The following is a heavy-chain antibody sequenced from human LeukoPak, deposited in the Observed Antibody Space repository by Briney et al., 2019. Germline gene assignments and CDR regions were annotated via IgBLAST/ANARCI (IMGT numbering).Heavy chain of an antibody. D-gene: IGHD4-11*01. Sequence: ASVKVSCKASGYTFTSYDINWVRQATGQGLEWMGWMNPNSGNTGYAQKFQGRVTITRNTSISTAYMELSSLRSEDTAVYYCARGARVGVTYYFDYWGQGTLVTVSS. V-gene: IGHV1-8*03. CDR3: ARGARVGVTYYFDY. CDR2: MNPNSGNT. J-gene: IGHJ4*02. CDR1: GYTFTSYD.